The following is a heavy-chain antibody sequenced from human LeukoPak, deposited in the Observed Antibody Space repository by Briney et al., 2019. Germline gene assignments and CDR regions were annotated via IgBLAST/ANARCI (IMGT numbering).Heavy chain of an antibody. V-gene: IGHV3-7*01. Sequence: AGGSLRLSCAASGFTFSRHWMSWVRQAPGKGLEWVANVKQDGSEEFYVDSVKGRFTISRDNAKNSLYLQMNSLRAEGTAVYYCARDPVHSSGWFAVSYYYMDVWGKGTTVTVSS. CDR3: ARDPVHSSGWFAVSYYYMDV. J-gene: IGHJ6*03. CDR2: VKQDGSEE. D-gene: IGHD6-19*01. CDR1: GFTFSRHW.